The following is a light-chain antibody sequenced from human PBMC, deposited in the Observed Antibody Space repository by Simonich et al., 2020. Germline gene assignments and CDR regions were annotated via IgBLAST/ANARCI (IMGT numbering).Light chain of an antibody. CDR3: KQYNNWPPEYT. J-gene: IGKJ2*01. Sequence: EIVMTQSPATLSLSPVEIPTLSCRASPSGSRNLAWYQHKPGQSPRLLIYGASASASGIPARLSGSGSGTEFTLTISSMQSEDFAVYYCKQYNNWPPEYTFGQGTKLEIK. V-gene: IGKV3-15*01. CDR2: GAS. CDR1: PSGSRN.